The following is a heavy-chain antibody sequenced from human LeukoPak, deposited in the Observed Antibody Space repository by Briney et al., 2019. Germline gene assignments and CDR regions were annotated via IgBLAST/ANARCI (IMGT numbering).Heavy chain of an antibody. D-gene: IGHD5-18*01. J-gene: IGHJ4*02. CDR3: ARDRDTAMGPPVY. Sequence: SETLSLTCTVSGYSISSGYYWGWIRQPPGKGLEWIGSIYHSGSTYYNPSLKSRVTISVDTSKNQFSLKLSSVTAADTAVYYCARDRDTAMGPPVYWGQGTLVTVSS. CDR1: GYSISSGYY. V-gene: IGHV4-38-2*02. CDR2: IYHSGST.